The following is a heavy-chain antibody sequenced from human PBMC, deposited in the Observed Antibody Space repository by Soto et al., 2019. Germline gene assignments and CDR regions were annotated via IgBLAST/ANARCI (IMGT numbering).Heavy chain of an antibody. V-gene: IGHV3-21*01. CDR2: ISSSSSYI. D-gene: IGHD2-2*01. CDR1: GFTFSSYA. CDR3: AKDMGFVAVVPPVDAGYGLDV. Sequence: GGSLRLSCAASGFTFSSYAMSWVRQAPGKGLEWVSSISSSSSYIYYADSVKGRFTISRDNAKNSLYLQMNSLRVEDTAVYFCAKDMGFVAVVPPVDAGYGLDVWGQGTTVTVSS. J-gene: IGHJ6*02.